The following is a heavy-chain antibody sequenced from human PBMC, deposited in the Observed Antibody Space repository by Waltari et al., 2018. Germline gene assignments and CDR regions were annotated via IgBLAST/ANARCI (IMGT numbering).Heavy chain of an antibody. CDR2: IYPGDSDT. D-gene: IGHD3-10*01. CDR3: ARRLSYYYSMDV. V-gene: IGHV5-51*01. CDR1: GYTFTNYW. Sequence: EVQLVQSGAEVKKPGESLKISCEGSGYTFTNYWIAWVRQRPGKGLGWMGIIYPGDSDTRYSPSFQGQVTISADKSTSTVYLQWSSLKASDTATYFCARRLSYYYSMDVWGQGTTVTVS. J-gene: IGHJ6*02.